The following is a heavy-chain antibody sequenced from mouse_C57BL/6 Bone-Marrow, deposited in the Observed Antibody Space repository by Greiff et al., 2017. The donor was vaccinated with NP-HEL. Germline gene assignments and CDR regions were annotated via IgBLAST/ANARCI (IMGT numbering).Heavy chain of an antibody. V-gene: IGHV1-52*01. J-gene: IGHJ1*03. CDR3: ARRKIYDGYFYWYFDV. CDR2: IDSYDNDT. D-gene: IGHD2-3*01. CDR1: GYNFTSYW. Sequence: VQLQQPRAELVRPGSSVKLSCKASGYNFTSYWMHSEKQGPIQGLDWIGNIDSYDNDTHYHQQFKDKDTLTVDKSSRTAYMHLSSLTSEDSAVYYCARRKIYDGYFYWYFDVEGTWTTVTVAS.